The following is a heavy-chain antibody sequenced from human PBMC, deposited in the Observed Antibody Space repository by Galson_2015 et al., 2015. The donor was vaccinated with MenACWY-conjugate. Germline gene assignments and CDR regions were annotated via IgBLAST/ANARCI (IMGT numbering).Heavy chain of an antibody. Sequence: SLRLSCAASGFTFSSYDMNWVRQAPGKGLEWVAVISYDGSNKYYADSVKGRFTISRDNSKNTLYLQMNSLRAEETAVYYCARDIPYGDYEPTEDAFDIWGQGTMVTVSS. CDR2: ISYDGSNK. J-gene: IGHJ3*02. D-gene: IGHD4-17*01. CDR3: ARDIPYGDYEPTEDAFDI. V-gene: IGHV3-30-3*01. CDR1: GFTFSSYD.